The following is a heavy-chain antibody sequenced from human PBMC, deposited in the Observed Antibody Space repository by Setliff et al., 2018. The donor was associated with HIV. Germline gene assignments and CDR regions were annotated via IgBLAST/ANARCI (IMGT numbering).Heavy chain of an antibody. V-gene: IGHV4-34*01. D-gene: IGHD5-18*01. CDR1: GGSFSAYY. CDR3: ARGGYSYGFGRHRAYFQY. CDR2: INHSGGT. J-gene: IGHJ1*01. Sequence: PSETLSLTCAVYGGSFSAYYLSWIRQTPGKGLEWIGEINHSGGTNYNPSLKSRVTMSVDTSKNQFSLKLSSVTAADTAVFYCARGGYSYGFGRHRAYFQYWGQGTQVTVSS.